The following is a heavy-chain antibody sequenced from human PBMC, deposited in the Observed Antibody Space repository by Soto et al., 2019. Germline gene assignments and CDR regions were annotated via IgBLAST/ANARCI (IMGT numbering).Heavy chain of an antibody. CDR1: GFTFSSYW. Sequence: GGSLRLSCAASGFTFSSYWMHWVRQAPGKGLVWVSRIKSDGSTTAYAEFVRGRFTISRDNAKNTLYLQMNSLRAEDTAVYYCVREYYGTSGIYLDHWGQGTLVTVSS. J-gene: IGHJ4*02. CDR3: VREYYGTSGIYLDH. V-gene: IGHV3-74*01. D-gene: IGHD3-22*01. CDR2: IKSDGSTT.